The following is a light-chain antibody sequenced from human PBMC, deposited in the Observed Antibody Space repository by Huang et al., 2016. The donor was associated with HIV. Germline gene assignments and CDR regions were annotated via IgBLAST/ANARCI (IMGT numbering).Light chain of an antibody. V-gene: IGKV1-27*01. Sequence: DIQMTQSPSSLSASVGDRVTITCRASQGISYYLAWYQQKPEKIPKLLISGASTLHSGVPSRFSGGGSGTDFALTISGLQPEDVATYFCQKYNMAPYTFGQGTKLDIK. CDR2: GAS. J-gene: IGKJ2*01. CDR3: QKYNMAPYT. CDR1: QGISYY.